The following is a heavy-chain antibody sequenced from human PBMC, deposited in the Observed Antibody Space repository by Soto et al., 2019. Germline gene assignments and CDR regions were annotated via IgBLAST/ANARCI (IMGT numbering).Heavy chain of an antibody. J-gene: IGHJ6*03. Sequence: EVQLLESGGGLVQPGGSLRLSCAASGFRLSDSAVSWVRQAPGKGLEWVSSLTVTGDSAFYSDSVKGRFTISRDISKSTLYQQMNSPRPEATAVYYCARNGCSYPASYPYYYYVDVWGRGTTVTVPS. CDR1: GFRLSDSA. CDR3: ARNGCSYPASYPYYYYVDV. D-gene: IGHD2-15*01. V-gene: IGHV3-23*01. CDR2: LTVTGDSA.